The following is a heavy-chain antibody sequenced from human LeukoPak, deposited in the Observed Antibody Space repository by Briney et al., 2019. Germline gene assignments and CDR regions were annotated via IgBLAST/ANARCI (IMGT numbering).Heavy chain of an antibody. CDR1: GGSFSGYY. V-gene: IGHV4-34*01. Sequence: SETLSLTCAVYGGSFSGYYWSWIRQPPGKGLEWIGEINHSGSTNYNPSLKSRVTISVDTSKNQFSLELSSVTAADTAVYYCARAPIVVVPAAINHAVAAAEDYWGQGTLVTVSS. CDR2: INHSGST. J-gene: IGHJ4*02. CDR3: ARAPIVVVPAAINHAVAAAEDY. D-gene: IGHD2-2*01.